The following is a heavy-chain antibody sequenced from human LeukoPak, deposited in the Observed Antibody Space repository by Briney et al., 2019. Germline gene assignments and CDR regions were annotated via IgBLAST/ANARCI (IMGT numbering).Heavy chain of an antibody. D-gene: IGHD2-15*01. V-gene: IGHV3-23*01. Sequence: GGSLRLSCAASGFTFSSYAMSWVRQAPGKGLEWVSAISGSGGSTYYADSVKGRFTISRDNSKNTLYLQMNSLRAEDTAVYYFAKDPPLGPPGFSGGCFEYWGQGTLVNGSS. CDR1: GFTFSSYA. CDR2: ISGSGGST. CDR3: AKDPPLGPPGFSGGCFEY. J-gene: IGHJ4*02.